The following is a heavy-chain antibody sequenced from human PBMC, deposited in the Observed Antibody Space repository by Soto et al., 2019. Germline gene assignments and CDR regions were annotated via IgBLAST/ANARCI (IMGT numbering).Heavy chain of an antibody. D-gene: IGHD6-19*01. V-gene: IGHV1-18*01. CDR1: GYIFSTYG. Sequence: ASVKVSCKASGYIFSTYGITWVRQAPGQGLEWMGWITSYNGNTTYAQKLQGRVSMTTDTSTSTAYMELRSLTFDDTAVYYCARDRSGWSVYWGQGTLVTVSS. J-gene: IGHJ4*02. CDR3: ARDRSGWSVY. CDR2: ITSYNGNT.